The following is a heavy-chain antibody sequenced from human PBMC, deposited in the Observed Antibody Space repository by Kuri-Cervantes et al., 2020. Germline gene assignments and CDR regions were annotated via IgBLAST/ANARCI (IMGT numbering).Heavy chain of an antibody. J-gene: IGHJ4*02. CDR3: ARGSSSAPYFDY. CDR2: ISAYNGDT. Sequence: ASVKVSCKASGYTFTSSGISWVRQAPGQGLEWMGWISAYNGDTNYAQKLQGRVTITRDTSASTAYMELSSLRSEDTAVYYCARGSSSAPYFDYWGQGTLVTVSS. D-gene: IGHD6-6*01. V-gene: IGHV1-18*01. CDR1: GYTFTSSG.